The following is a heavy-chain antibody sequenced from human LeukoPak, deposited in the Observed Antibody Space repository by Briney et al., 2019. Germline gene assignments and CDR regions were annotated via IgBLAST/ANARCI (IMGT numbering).Heavy chain of an antibody. Sequence: SGGSLRLSCVASGFTFSSYWMHWVRQAPGKGLVYVSRVNSDGSSANYADSVQGRFTISRDNSKNTLYLQMNNMRTEDTAVYYCAREALEWSPPDIWGQGTTVTVSS. CDR3: AREALEWSPPDI. V-gene: IGHV3-74*01. D-gene: IGHD3-3*01. CDR1: GFTFSSYW. J-gene: IGHJ3*02. CDR2: VNSDGSSA.